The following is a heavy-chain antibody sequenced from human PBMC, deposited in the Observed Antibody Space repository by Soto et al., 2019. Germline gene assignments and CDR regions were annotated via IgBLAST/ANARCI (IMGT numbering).Heavy chain of an antibody. CDR3: AKDYDYGDSLPFDY. Sequence: EVQLLEAGGGLLQPGGSLRLSCAASGFSFRDYGIIWVAQAPGKGLEWLSAIIGIGDKAYYADSVRGRFTISRDNSKNTLYLQLNDLGAEDTAIYYCAKDYDYGDSLPFDYWGQGTLVTVSS. D-gene: IGHD4-17*01. CDR1: GFSFRDYG. V-gene: IGHV3-23*01. J-gene: IGHJ4*02. CDR2: IIGIGDKA.